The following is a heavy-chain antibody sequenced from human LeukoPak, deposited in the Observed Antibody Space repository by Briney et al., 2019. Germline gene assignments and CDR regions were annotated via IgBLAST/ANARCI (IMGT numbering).Heavy chain of an antibody. CDR3: ARGESGTVVTQIACGY. D-gene: IGHD4-23*01. CDR2: ISSSGSTI. Sequence: GGSLRPSCAASGFTFSSYEMNWVRQAPGKGLEWVSYISSSGSTIYYADSVKGRFTISRDNAKNSLYLQMNSLRAEDTAVYYCARGESGTVVTQIACGYWGQGTLVTVSS. J-gene: IGHJ4*02. V-gene: IGHV3-48*03. CDR1: GFTFSSYE.